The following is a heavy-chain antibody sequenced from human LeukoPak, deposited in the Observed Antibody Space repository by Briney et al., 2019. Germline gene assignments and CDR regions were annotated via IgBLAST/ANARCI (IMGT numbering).Heavy chain of an antibody. D-gene: IGHD3-3*01. CDR1: GFTVSSNY. V-gene: IGHV3-53*01. Sequence: GGSLRLSCAASGFTVSSNYMSWVRQAPGKGLEWVSVIYSGGSTYYADSVKGRFTISRDNAKNSLYLQVNSPRAEDTAVYYCARGQAITIFGVVPDFDYWGQGTLVTVSS. CDR2: IYSGGST. CDR3: ARGQAITIFGVVPDFDY. J-gene: IGHJ4*02.